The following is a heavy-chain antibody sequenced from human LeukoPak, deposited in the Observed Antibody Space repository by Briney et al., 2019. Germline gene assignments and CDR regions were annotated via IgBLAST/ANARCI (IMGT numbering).Heavy chain of an antibody. Sequence: ASVKVSCKASGYTFSSYTMNWVRQAPGQGLEWMGWVNTNTGNPTYAQDYTGRFVFSLDTSVSTTYLQISRLKAEDTAVYYCASGPSYSGSNEYFDSWGQGTLVTVSS. J-gene: IGHJ4*02. CDR2: VNTNTGNP. CDR3: ASGPSYSGSNEYFDS. V-gene: IGHV7-4-1*02. D-gene: IGHD1-26*01. CDR1: GYTFSSYT.